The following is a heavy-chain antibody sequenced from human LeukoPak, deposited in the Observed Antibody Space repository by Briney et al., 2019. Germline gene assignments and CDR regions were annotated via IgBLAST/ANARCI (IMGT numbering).Heavy chain of an antibody. D-gene: IGHD3-10*01. CDR1: GFTFSSYA. CDR2: ISYDGSNK. Sequence: PGGSLRLSCAASGFTFSSYAMHWVRQAPGKGLEWVAVISYDGSNKYYADSVKGRFTISRDNSKNTLYLQMNSLRAEDTAVYYCAKDYFGSGSPMARAFDIWGQGTMVTVSS. J-gene: IGHJ3*02. CDR3: AKDYFGSGSPMARAFDI. V-gene: IGHV3-30-3*01.